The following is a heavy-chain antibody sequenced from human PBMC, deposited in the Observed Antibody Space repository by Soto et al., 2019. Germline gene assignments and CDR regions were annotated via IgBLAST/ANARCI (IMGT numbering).Heavy chain of an antibody. J-gene: IGHJ4*02. Sequence: QVQLVQSGGEVKKPGASVTVSCKASGYTFINYLITWVRQAPGQGPEWMAWINTYNGMTDYAQRFQGRVTMTRDISTSTAYMELRNLGSDDTAVYFCAKSPRGEMATDWGQGTLVTVSS. CDR1: GYTFINYL. CDR2: INTYNGMT. V-gene: IGHV1-18*01. D-gene: IGHD5-12*01. CDR3: AKSPRGEMATD.